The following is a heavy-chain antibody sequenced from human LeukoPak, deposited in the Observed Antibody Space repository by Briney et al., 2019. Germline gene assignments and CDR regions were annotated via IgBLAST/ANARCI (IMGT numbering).Heavy chain of an antibody. D-gene: IGHD3-16*01. V-gene: IGHV4-4*07. CDR3: ARGRPWGYYYYYYMDV. J-gene: IGHJ6*03. CDR1: GGSISSYY. Sequence: SETLSLTCTVSGGSISSYYWSWIRQPAGKGLEWIGRIYTSGSTNYNPSLKSRVTMSVDTSKNQFSLKLSSVTAADTAVYYCARGRPWGYYYYYYMDVWGKGTTVTVSS. CDR2: IYTSGST.